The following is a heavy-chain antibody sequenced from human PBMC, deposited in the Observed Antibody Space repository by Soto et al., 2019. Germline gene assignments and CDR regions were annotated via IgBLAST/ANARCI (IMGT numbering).Heavy chain of an antibody. Sequence: ASVKVSCKVFGYILSKLSMHWVRQAPGKGLEWMGAFDPEDGKPIYAQKFRGRITMTEDTSTDTAYMELSSLRSDDSAVYYCATLLHFSFDPWGQGTRVTV. D-gene: IGHD3-3*02. V-gene: IGHV1-24*01. CDR2: FDPEDGKP. CDR3: ATLLHFSFDP. J-gene: IGHJ5*02. CDR1: GYILSKLS.